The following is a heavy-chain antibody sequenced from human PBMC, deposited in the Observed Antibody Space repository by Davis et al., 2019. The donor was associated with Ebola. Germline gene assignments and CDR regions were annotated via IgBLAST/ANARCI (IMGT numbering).Heavy chain of an antibody. D-gene: IGHD3-10*02. CDR3: TRLPHRLVWGGYFAYGMDV. V-gene: IGHV4-61*01. Sequence: PSETLSLTCSVSGDSVSSGSFYWLWIRQAPEKALEWIGYIYYTGSTNYNPSLKSRVTISLDTSKNEFSLELRSVNAADTALYFCTRLPHRLVWGGYFAYGMDVWGQGTTVAVSS. CDR2: IYYTGST. CDR1: GDSVSSGSFY. J-gene: IGHJ6*02.